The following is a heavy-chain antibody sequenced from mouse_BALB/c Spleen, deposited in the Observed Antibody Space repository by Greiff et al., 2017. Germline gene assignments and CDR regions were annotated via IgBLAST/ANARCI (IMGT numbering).Heavy chain of an antibody. CDR2: ISSGSSTI. CDR3: ARTGTRGAMDY. V-gene: IGHV5-17*02. J-gene: IGHJ4*01. D-gene: IGHD4-1*01. CDR1: GFTFSSFG. Sequence: EVQRVESGGGLVQPGGSRKLSCAASGFTFSSFGMHWVRQAPEKGLEWVAYISSGSSTIYYADTVKGRFTISRDNPKNTLFLQMTSLRSEDTAMYYCARTGTRGAMDYWGQGTSVTVSS.